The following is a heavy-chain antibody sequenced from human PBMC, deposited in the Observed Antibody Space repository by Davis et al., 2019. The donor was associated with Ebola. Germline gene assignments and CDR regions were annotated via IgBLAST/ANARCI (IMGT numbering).Heavy chain of an antibody. CDR3: GSPVVA. V-gene: IGHV3-74*01. CDR1: GFTFSDYW. D-gene: IGHD2-15*01. Sequence: PGGSLRLSCAASGFTFSDYWMNWVRQAPGKGLVWVSQIKSDGSSATYADSVKGRFTISRDNAKNTLYLQMNSLRAEDTAVYYCGSPVVAWGQGTLVTVSS. J-gene: IGHJ4*02. CDR2: IKSDGSSA.